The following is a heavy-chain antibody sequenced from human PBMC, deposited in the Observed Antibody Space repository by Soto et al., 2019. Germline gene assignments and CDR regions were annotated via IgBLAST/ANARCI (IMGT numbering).Heavy chain of an antibody. CDR3: ARDNNDFWSGYYLHSTYYYYYGMDV. J-gene: IGHJ6*02. D-gene: IGHD3-3*01. V-gene: IGHV3-33*01. CDR2: IWYDGSNK. Sequence: LRLSCAASGFTFSSYGTHWVRQAPGKGLEWVAVIWYDGSNKYYADSVKGRFTISRDNSKNTLYLQMNSLRAEDTAVYYCARDNNDFWSGYYLHSTYYYYYGMDVWGQGTTVTVSS. CDR1: GFTFSSYG.